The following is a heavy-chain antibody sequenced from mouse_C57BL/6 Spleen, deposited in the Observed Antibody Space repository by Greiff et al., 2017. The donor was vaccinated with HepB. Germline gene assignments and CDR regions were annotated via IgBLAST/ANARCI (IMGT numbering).Heavy chain of an antibody. Sequence: EVKLVESGGGLVKPGGSLKLSCAASGFTFSSYTMSWVRQTPEKRLEWVATISGGGGNTYYPDSVKGRFTISRDNAKNTLYLQMSSLRSEDTALYSCARPDGSSYDWYFDVWGTGTTVTVSS. CDR3: ARPDGSSYDWYFDV. CDR1: GFTFSSYT. J-gene: IGHJ1*03. V-gene: IGHV5-9*01. D-gene: IGHD1-1*01. CDR2: ISGGGGNT.